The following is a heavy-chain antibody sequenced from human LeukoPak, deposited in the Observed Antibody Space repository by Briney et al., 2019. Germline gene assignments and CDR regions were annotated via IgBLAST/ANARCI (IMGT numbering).Heavy chain of an antibody. CDR3: ASFPSTRLFDGMDV. CDR2: INAGNGNT. Sequence: ASVKVSCTASGYTFTSYAMHWVRQAPGQRLEWMGWINAGNGNTKYSQKFQGRVTITRDTSASTAYMELSSLRSEDTAVYYCASFPSTRLFDGMDVWGQGTTVTVSS. CDR1: GYTFTSYA. D-gene: IGHD6-6*01. V-gene: IGHV1-3*01. J-gene: IGHJ6*02.